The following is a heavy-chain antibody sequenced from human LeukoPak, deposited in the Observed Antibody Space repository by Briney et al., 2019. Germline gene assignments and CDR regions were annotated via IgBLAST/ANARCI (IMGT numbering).Heavy chain of an antibody. CDR2: IWYDGSNK. Sequence: PGRSLRLSCEASGFTFSSYGMHWVRQAPGKGLERAAVIWYDGSNKYYADSVKSRFTISRDNSKNTLYLQMNSLRAEDTAVYYCAKEGTGIHFDYWGQGTLVTVSS. V-gene: IGHV3-33*06. D-gene: IGHD1-1*01. CDR1: GFTFSSYG. J-gene: IGHJ4*02. CDR3: AKEGTGIHFDY.